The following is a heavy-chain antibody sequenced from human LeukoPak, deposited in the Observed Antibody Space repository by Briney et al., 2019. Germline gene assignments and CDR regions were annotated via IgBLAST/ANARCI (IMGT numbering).Heavy chain of an antibody. Sequence: GASVKVSCKASGYTFTGYYMHWVRQAPGQGLEWMGWISAYNGNTNYAQKLQGRVTMTTDTSTSTAYMELRSLRSDDTAVYYCARGVVESYYYGSGSYYNYFDYWGQGTLVTVSS. D-gene: IGHD3-10*01. CDR2: ISAYNGNT. CDR3: ARGVVESYYYGSGSYYNYFDY. J-gene: IGHJ4*02. V-gene: IGHV1-18*04. CDR1: GYTFTGYY.